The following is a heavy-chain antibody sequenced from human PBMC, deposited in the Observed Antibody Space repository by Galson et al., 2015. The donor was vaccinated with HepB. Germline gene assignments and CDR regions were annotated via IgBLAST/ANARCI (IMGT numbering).Heavy chain of an antibody. CDR1: GFTFTDYY. V-gene: IGHV3-11*06. J-gene: IGHJ5*02. CDR3: ARGLLRSLGTRLWFDP. D-gene: IGHD2-15*01. Sequence: SLRLSCAASGFTFTDYYMSWIRQAPGKGLEWVSYISISSSYTNYADSVKGRFTISRDNAKNSLYLQMNSLRAGDTAVYYCARGLLRSLGTRLWFDPWGQGTLVTVSS. CDR2: ISISSSYT.